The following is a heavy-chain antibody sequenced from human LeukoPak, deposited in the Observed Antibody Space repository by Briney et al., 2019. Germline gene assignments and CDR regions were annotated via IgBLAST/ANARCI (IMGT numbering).Heavy chain of an antibody. CDR2: IYTSGST. J-gene: IGHJ6*03. D-gene: IGHD1-1*01. CDR1: GGSISSYY. Sequence: SETLSLTCTVSGGSISSYYWSWIRQPAGKGLEWIGRIYTSGSTNYNPSLKSRVTMSVDTSKNQFSLKLSSVTAADTAVYYCARGWRDYYYYYMDVWGKGTTVTVSS. CDR3: ARGWRDYYYYYMDV. V-gene: IGHV4-4*07.